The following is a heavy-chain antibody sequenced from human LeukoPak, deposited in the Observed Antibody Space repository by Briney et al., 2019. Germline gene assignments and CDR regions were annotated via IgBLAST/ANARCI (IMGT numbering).Heavy chain of an antibody. Sequence: GGSLRLSCAAPGFTFSDYYMSWIRQAPGKGLEWVSYISSSGSTIYYADSVKGRFTISRDNAKNSLYLQMNSLRAEDTAVYYCARNNWNDINCFDYWGQGTLVTVSS. J-gene: IGHJ4*02. CDR1: GFTFSDYY. CDR3: ARNNWNDINCFDY. CDR2: ISSSGSTI. D-gene: IGHD1-20*01. V-gene: IGHV3-11*04.